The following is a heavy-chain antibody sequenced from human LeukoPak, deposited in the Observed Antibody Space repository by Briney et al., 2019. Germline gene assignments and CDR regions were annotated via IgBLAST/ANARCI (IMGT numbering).Heavy chain of an antibody. CDR2: ISYEGSNK. CDR1: GFTFRSYG. D-gene: IGHD6-19*01. J-gene: IGHJ4*02. V-gene: IGHV3-30*18. Sequence: GGSLRLSCAASGFTFRSYGMHWVRQAPGKGVEGVAVISYEGSNKYYADSVKGRFTISRDNSKNTLYLPMNSRRAEDTAVYYCAKDAEQWLLTGPYDYWGQGALVTVSS. CDR3: AKDAEQWLLTGPYDY.